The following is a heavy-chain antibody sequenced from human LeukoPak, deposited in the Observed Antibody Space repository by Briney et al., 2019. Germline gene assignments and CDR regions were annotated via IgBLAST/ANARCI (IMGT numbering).Heavy chain of an antibody. CDR1: GGTFSSYA. D-gene: IGHD3-22*01. Sequence: SVKVSCKASGGTFSSYAISWVRQAPGQGLEWMGRIIPIFGTANYAQKFQGRVTITTDESTSTAYMELSSLRSEDTAVYYCAVRGDSSGVIDIWGQGTMVTVSS. CDR3: AVRGDSSGVIDI. J-gene: IGHJ3*02. CDR2: IIPIFGTA. V-gene: IGHV1-69*05.